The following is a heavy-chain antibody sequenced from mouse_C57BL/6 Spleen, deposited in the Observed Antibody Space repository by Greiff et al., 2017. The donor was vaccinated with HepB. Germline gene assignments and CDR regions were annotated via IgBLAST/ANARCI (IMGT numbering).Heavy chain of an antibody. J-gene: IGHJ4*01. CDR1: GYSFTGYY. Sequence: DVKLQESGPELVKPGASVKISCKASGYSFTGYYMNWVKQSPEKSLEWIGEINPSTGGTTYNQKFKAKATLTVDKSSSTAYMQLKSLTSEDSAVYYCARPYYAYAMDYWGQGTSVTVSS. D-gene: IGHD1-1*01. V-gene: IGHV1-42*01. CDR3: ARPYYAYAMDY. CDR2: INPSTGGT.